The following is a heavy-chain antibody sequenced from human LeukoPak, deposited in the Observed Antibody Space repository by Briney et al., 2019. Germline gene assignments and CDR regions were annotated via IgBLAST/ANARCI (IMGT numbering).Heavy chain of an antibody. J-gene: IGHJ4*02. CDR2: IKEDGSEK. CDR3: ARGLTGFDY. CDR1: GFTFSSYW. V-gene: IGHV3-7*01. D-gene: IGHD7-27*01. Sequence: PGGSLRLSCAASGFTFSSYWMSWVRQAPGKGLEWVANIKEDGSEKYYVDSVKGRFTISRDNAKDSLYLQMNSLRVEDTAVYYCARGLTGFDYWGQGTLVTVSS.